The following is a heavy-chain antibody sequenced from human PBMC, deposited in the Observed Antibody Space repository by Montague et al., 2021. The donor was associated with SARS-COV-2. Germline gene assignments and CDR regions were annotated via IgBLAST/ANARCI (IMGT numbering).Heavy chain of an antibody. D-gene: IGHD6-19*01. J-gene: IGHJ4*02. CDR2: IYYSGST. CDR3: ATTGGPTTVAGPFDY. Sequence: SETLSLTCTVSSGSISSGGYYWDWIRQPPGMGLEWIGTIYYSGSTDYNPSLKSRVTISVDTSRNQFSLKVSSVAAADTAVYYCATTGGPTTVAGPFDYWGQGTPVTVSS. CDR1: SGSISSGGYY. V-gene: IGHV4-39*01.